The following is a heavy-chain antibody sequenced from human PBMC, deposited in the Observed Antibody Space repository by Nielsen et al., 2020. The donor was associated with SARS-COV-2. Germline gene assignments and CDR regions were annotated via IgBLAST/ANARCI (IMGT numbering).Heavy chain of an antibody. Sequence: GGSLRLSCAASGFTFSSYGMHWVRQAPGKGLEWVAVISYDGSNKYYADSVKGRFTISRDNSKNTLYLQMNNLRAEDTAVYYCARTVILPTYYYYGMDVWGQGTTVTVSS. V-gene: IGHV3-30*03. D-gene: IGHD3-3*01. J-gene: IGHJ6*02. CDR1: GFTFSSYG. CDR2: ISYDGSNK. CDR3: ARTVILPTYYYYGMDV.